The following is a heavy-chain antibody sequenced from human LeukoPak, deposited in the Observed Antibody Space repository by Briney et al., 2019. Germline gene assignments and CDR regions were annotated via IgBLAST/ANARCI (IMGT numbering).Heavy chain of an antibody. J-gene: IGHJ5*02. CDR2: INPNSGGT. Sequence: GASVKVSCKTSGFIFTGYNIHWVRQAPGQGLEWMGWINPNSGGTYYTQHFQGRVSMTLDTSISTAYMELSSLRSDDTAVYYCARDMTPTIPAESWFDPWGQGTLITVSS. CDR3: ARDMTPTIPAESWFDP. D-gene: IGHD6-13*01. CDR1: GFIFTGYN. V-gene: IGHV1-2*02.